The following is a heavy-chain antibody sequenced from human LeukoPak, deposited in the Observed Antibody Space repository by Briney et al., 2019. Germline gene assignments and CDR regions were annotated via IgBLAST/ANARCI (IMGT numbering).Heavy chain of an antibody. CDR2: ISSSSSYI. CDR3: AGSIAAANPDY. CDR1: GFTFDAFG. D-gene: IGHD6-13*01. V-gene: IGHV3-21*01. J-gene: IGHJ4*02. Sequence: GGSLRLSCAASGFTFDAFGMTWVRQAPGKGLEWVSSISSSSSYIYYADSVKGRFTISRDNAKNSLYLQMNSLRAEDTAVYYCAGSIAAANPDYWGQGTLVTVSS.